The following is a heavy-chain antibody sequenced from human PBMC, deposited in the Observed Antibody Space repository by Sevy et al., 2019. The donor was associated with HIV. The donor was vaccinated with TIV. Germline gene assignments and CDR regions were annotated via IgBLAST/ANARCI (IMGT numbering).Heavy chain of an antibody. CDR2: IYWNDDK. Sequence: SGPTLVKPTQTLTLTCTFSGFSLSTSGVGVAWIRQPPGKALGWLALIYWNDDKRYSPPLKRRLTITKATSKNQVVITMTNMDPVDTATYYCAHTTLGLIAAAASYSFDYWGQGTLVTVSS. D-gene: IGHD6-13*01. J-gene: IGHJ4*02. V-gene: IGHV2-5*01. CDR3: AHTTLGLIAAAASYSFDY. CDR1: GFSLSTSGVG.